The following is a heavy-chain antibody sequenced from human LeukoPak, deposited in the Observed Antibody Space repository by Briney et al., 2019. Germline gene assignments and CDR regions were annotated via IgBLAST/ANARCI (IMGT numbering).Heavy chain of an antibody. V-gene: IGHV3-23*01. CDR3: AKSMTTVAIAAGVDAFDI. Sequence: PGGSLRLSCAASGFRFDDYGMSWVRHAPGKGLEWVSAISGSGGSTYYADSVKGRFTISRDNSKNTLYLQMNSLRAEDTAVYYCAKSMTTVAIAAGVDAFDIWGQGTMVTVSS. J-gene: IGHJ3*02. CDR2: ISGSGGST. D-gene: IGHD4-23*01. CDR1: GFRFDDYG.